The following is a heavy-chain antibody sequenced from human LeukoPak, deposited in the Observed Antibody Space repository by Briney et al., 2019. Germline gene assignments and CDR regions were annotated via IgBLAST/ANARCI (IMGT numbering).Heavy chain of an antibody. CDR1: GYTLTELS. CDR2: FDPEDGET. V-gene: IGHV1-24*01. J-gene: IGHJ4*02. D-gene: IGHD3-22*01. Sequence: GASVKVSCKVSGYTLTELSMHWVRQAPGKGLEWMGGFDPEDGETIYAQKFQGRVTMTEDTSTDTAYMELSSLRSDDTAVYYCARGKDTYYDSSGYRIWVRIFDYWGQGTLVTVSS. CDR3: ARGKDTYYDSSGYRIWVRIFDY.